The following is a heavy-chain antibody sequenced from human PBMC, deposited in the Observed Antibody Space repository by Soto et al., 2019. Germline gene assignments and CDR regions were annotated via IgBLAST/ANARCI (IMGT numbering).Heavy chain of an antibody. J-gene: IGHJ5*02. CDR3: ARHFCSGGSCRRRDNWFDP. CDR2: IYYGGST. D-gene: IGHD2-15*01. CDR1: GGSISGDY. V-gene: IGHV4-59*08. Sequence: SETLSLTCTVSGGSISGDYSSWIRQPPGKGLEWIGYIYYGGSTNYVPALKCRVTISVDPSKNQFSLNLSSVIAADTAVYYCARHFCSGGSCRRRDNWFDPWGQGTLVAVSS.